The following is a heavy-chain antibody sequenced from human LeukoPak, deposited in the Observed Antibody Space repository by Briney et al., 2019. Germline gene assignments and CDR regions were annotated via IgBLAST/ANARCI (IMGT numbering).Heavy chain of an antibody. CDR1: GYTFSNYA. J-gene: IGHJ4*02. D-gene: IGHD3-22*01. CDR3: ARGAGSSGYYPYDY. Sequence: ASVKVSCKASGYTFSNYAMNWERQAPGQGLEWMGWINTNTGNPTYAQGFTGRFVFSLDTSVSTAYLQISSLKAEDTAVYYCARGAGSSGYYPYDYWGQGTLVTVSS. CDR2: INTNTGNP. V-gene: IGHV7-4-1*02.